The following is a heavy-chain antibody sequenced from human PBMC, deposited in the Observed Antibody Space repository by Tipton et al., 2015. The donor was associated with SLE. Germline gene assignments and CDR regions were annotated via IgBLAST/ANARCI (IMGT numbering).Heavy chain of an antibody. J-gene: IGHJ4*02. Sequence: GSLRLSCAASGFTFSSYGMHWVRQAPGKGLEWVAFIRYDGSNKYYADSVKGRFTISRDNSKNTLYLQMNSLRAEDTAVYYCAKDSVKYYDFWSGWDYWGQGTLVTVSS. D-gene: IGHD3-3*01. CDR3: AKDSVKYYDFWSGWDY. CDR2: IRYDGSNK. V-gene: IGHV3-30*02. CDR1: GFTFSSYG.